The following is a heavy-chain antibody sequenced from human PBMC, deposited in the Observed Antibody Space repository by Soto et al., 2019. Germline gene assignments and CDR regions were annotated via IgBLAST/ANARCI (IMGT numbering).Heavy chain of an antibody. J-gene: IGHJ6*02. V-gene: IGHV4-30-4*01. CDR1: GGSISSGDYY. D-gene: IGHD3-9*01. Sequence: SENLSLTCTVSGGSISSGDYYWSWIRQPPGKGLEWIGYIYYSGSTYYNPSLKSRVTISVDTSKNQFSLKLSSVTAADTAVYYCARDVLRYFDWLLAGYYYYGMDVWGQGTTVTVSS. CDR2: IYYSGST. CDR3: ARDVLRYFDWLLAGYYYYGMDV.